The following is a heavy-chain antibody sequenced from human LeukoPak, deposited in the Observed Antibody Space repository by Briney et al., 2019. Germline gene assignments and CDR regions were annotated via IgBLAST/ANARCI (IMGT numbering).Heavy chain of an antibody. D-gene: IGHD1-26*01. CDR1: GGSISSGDYY. CDR3: AREGSTGASRYFDY. CDR2: IYYSGST. V-gene: IGHV4-30-4*08. Sequence: SETLSLTCTVSGGSISSGDYYWSWIRQPPGKGLEWIGYIYYSGSTYYNPPLTSRVTISVATSNTHFSLKLSSVTAADTAVHYCAREGSTGASRYFDYWGQGTLVTVSP. J-gene: IGHJ4*02.